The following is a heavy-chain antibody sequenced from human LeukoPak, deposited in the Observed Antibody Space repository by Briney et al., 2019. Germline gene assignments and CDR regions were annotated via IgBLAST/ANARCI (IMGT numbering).Heavy chain of an antibody. D-gene: IGHD1-14*01. V-gene: IGHV3-9*03. CDR2: ISWNSGSI. CDR1: GFTFDDYA. CDR3: AKDITSGPRSDAFDI. Sequence: PGGSLRLSCAASGFTFDDYAMHWVRQAPGKGLEWVSGISWNSGSIGYADSVKGRFTISRDNAKNSLYLQMNSLRAGDMALYYCAKDITSGPRSDAFDIWGQGTMVTVSS. J-gene: IGHJ3*02.